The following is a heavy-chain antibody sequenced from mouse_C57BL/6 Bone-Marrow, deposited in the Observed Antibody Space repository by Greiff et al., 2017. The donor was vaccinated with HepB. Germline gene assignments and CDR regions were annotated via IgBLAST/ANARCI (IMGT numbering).Heavy chain of an antibody. CDR2: IDPETGGT. V-gene: IGHV1-15*01. Sequence: QVQLKESGAELVRPGASVTLSCKASGYTFTDYEMHWVKQTPVHGLEWIGAIDPETGGTAYNQKFKGKAILTADKSSSTAYMELRSLTSEDSAVYYCTRGVDSGYAWFAYWGQGTLVTVSA. CDR1: GYTFTDYE. CDR3: TRGVDSGYAWFAY. J-gene: IGHJ3*01. D-gene: IGHD1-1*01.